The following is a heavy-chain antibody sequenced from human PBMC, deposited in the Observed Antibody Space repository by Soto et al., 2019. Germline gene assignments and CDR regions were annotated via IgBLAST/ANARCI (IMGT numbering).Heavy chain of an antibody. V-gene: IGHV1-46*01. CDR1: GYPFTDYF. D-gene: IGHD2-21*02. J-gene: IGHJ4*02. CDR3: ARELYSCGGDCPYYMDY. CDR2: ISLYHHST. Sequence: ASVKVSCKTSGYPFTDYFIHWVRQAPGQGLEWMGIISLYHHSTSYAQKFQGRLTVTADTSTTTVYMDLSSLTSEDSAVYWCARELYSCGGDCPYYMDYWGQGTLVTRLL.